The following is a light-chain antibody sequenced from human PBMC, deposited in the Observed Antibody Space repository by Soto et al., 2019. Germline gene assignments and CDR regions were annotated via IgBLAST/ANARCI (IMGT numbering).Light chain of an antibody. V-gene: IGKV3-15*01. CDR2: GAS. J-gene: IGKJ4*01. CDR3: QQYNNWPLT. CDR1: QSVSSN. Sequence: ERVMTQSPATLSVSPGERATLSCRASQSVSSNLAGYQQKPGQGPRLLIYGASTRATGIPARFSGSGSGTEFTLTISSLQSEDFAVYYCQQYNNWPLTFGGGTKVEIK.